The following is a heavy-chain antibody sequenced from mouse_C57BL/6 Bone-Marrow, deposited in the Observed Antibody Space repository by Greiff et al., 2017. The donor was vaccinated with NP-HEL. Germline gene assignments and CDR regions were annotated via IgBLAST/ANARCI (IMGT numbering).Heavy chain of an antibody. Sequence: EVQLVESGGGLVKPGGSLKLSCAASGFTFSSYTMSWVRQTPEKRLEWVATLSGGGGSTYYPDRLKGRFTISRDNANNTLYLKMSSLRSEDTALYYCARPTGYYFDYWGQGTTLTVSS. J-gene: IGHJ2*01. CDR1: GFTFSSYT. CDR3: ARPTGYYFDY. D-gene: IGHD1-1*01. V-gene: IGHV5-9*01. CDR2: LSGGGGST.